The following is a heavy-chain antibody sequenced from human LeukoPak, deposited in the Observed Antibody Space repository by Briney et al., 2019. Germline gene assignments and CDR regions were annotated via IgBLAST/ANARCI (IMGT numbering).Heavy chain of an antibody. CDR2: INPNSGGT. Sequence: GASVKVSCKASGYTFTSYDINWVRQATGQGLEWMGWINPNSGGTNYAQKFQGRVTMTRDTSISTAYMELSRLRSDDTAVYYCARWLAAAGSSWGQGTLVTVSS. CDR3: ARWLAAAGSS. D-gene: IGHD6-13*01. V-gene: IGHV1-2*02. J-gene: IGHJ5*02. CDR1: GYTFTSYD.